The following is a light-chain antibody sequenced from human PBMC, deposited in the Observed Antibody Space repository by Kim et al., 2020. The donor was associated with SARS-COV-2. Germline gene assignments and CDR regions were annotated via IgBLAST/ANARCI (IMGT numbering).Light chain of an antibody. J-gene: IGLJ3*02. CDR3: QSYDSSNQV. V-gene: IGLV6-57*01. CDR1: SGSIASNY. Sequence: GKTVPISCTRSSGSIASNYVQWSQQRPGSSPTTVIYEDKQRPSGVPDRFSGSIDSSSNSASLTISGLKTEDEADYYCQSYDSSNQVFGGGTQLTVL. CDR2: EDK.